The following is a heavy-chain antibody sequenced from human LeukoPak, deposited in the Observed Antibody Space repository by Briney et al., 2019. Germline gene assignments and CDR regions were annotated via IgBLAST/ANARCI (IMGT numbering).Heavy chain of an antibody. CDR1: GFTFSTYW. CDR3: AKVHSLERWELRYYYYYYMDV. J-gene: IGHJ6*03. D-gene: IGHD1-26*01. V-gene: IGHV3-7*01. CDR2: IKQDGSEE. Sequence: PGGSLRLSCAASGFTFSTYWMTWVRQAPGKGLEWVANIKQDGSEEYYVDSVKGRFTISRDNAKNTLYLQMNSLRAEDTAVYYCAKVHSLERWELRYYYYYYMDVWGKGTTVTVSS.